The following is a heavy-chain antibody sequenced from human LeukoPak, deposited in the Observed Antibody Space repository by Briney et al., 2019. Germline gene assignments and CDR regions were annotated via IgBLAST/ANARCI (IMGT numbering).Heavy chain of an antibody. Sequence: GASVKVSCKASGYTFTDYYIHWVRQAPGQGLEWMGWINPSSGGTNFAQKFQGRVTMTRDTSISTAYMELSSLRSDDTAVYYCARRYCSSTNCYTPGFDPWGQGTLVTASS. CDR3: ARRYCSSTNCYTPGFDP. J-gene: IGHJ5*02. CDR1: GYTFTDYY. D-gene: IGHD2-2*02. CDR2: INPSSGGT. V-gene: IGHV1-2*02.